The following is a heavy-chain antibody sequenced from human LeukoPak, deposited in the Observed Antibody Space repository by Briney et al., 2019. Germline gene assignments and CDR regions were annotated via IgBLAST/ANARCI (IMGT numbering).Heavy chain of an antibody. CDR1: GYTFTSYY. J-gene: IGHJ6*02. Sequence: ASVKVSCTASGYTFTSYYMHWVRQAPGQGLEWMGCINLHTGGAHYAQKFQDWVSLTRDTSIDTAFMELSSLRSDATAIYYCARDFLGRTNGGSNYFGMDVWGQGTTVTVSS. D-gene: IGHD2-8*01. CDR3: ARDFLGRTNGGSNYFGMDV. CDR2: INLHTGGA. V-gene: IGHV1-2*04.